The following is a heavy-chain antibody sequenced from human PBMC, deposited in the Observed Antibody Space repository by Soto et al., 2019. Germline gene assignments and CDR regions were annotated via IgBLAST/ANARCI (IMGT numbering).Heavy chain of an antibody. CDR1: CYSFTNYD. V-gene: IGHV1-18*01. Sequence: ASVKVSCKASCYSFTNYDISWVRQARGQGLEWMGWISPYNGDTNYAQKLQGRVTMTTDTSTSTAYMELRSLRSDDTAVYYCARYCSSTSCDHYFDDWGERTLVIV. J-gene: IGHJ4*02. D-gene: IGHD2-2*01. CDR3: ARYCSSTSCDHYFDD. CDR2: ISPYNGDT.